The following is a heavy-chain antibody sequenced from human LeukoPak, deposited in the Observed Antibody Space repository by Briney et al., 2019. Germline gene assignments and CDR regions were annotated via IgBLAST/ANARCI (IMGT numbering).Heavy chain of an antibody. V-gene: IGHV4-4*08. D-gene: IGHD6-19*01. CDR2: ISASGGT. J-gene: IGHJ5*02. CDR1: GFTFSNFA. Sequence: GSLRLSCAASGFTFSNFAMTWVRQAPGKGLEWIADISASGGTNYNPSLESRVTVSIDSSKNQFSLKLSSVTAADTAVFYCARSPHNSAWYEKWFDPWGQGTLVTVSS. CDR3: ARSPHNSAWYEKWFDP.